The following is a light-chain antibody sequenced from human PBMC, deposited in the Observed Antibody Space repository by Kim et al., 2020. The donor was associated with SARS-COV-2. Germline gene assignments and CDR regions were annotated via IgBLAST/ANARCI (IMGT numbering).Light chain of an antibody. CDR2: SNS. CDR1: SSTSGSNS. V-gene: IGLV1-44*01. J-gene: IGLJ2*01. Sequence: GQRVTISCSGTSSTSGSNSVHWYRQLPQTAPKLLIYSNSHRPSGVPDRLSGSKSGASASLAISGLQFEDESIYHCAAWDDGLNGLVFGGGTKVTVL. CDR3: AAWDDGLNGLV.